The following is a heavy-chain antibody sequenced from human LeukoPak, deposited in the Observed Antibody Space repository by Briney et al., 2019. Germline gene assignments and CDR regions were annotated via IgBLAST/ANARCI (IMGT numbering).Heavy chain of an antibody. D-gene: IGHD6-13*01. J-gene: IGHJ5*02. V-gene: IGHV4-39*07. CDR2: IYYSGST. CDR3: ARDLDSSNKLNWFDP. CDR1: GGSISSSSYY. Sequence: PSETLSLTCTVSGGSISSSSYYWGWIRQPPGKGLEWIGSIYYSGSTYYNPSLKSRVTISVDTSKNQFSLKLSSVTAADTAVYYCARDLDSSNKLNWFDPWGQGTLVTVSS.